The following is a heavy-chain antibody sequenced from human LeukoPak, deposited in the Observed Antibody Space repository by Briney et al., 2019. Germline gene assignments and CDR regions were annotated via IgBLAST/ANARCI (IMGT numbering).Heavy chain of an antibody. Sequence: GGSLRLSCSASGFTFSHYAMHWVRQAPGKGLEYLSTVSSNGGSTYYTDSVKGRFTISRDNSKNTLYLQMSSLRAEDTAVYYCARDSGYSYALDYWGQGTLVTVSS. CDR3: ARDSGYSYALDY. D-gene: IGHD5-18*01. J-gene: IGHJ4*02. V-gene: IGHV3-64D*06. CDR2: VSSNGGST. CDR1: GFTFSHYA.